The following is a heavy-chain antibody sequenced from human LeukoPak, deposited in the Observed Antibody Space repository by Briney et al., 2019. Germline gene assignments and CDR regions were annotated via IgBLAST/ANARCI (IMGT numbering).Heavy chain of an antibody. V-gene: IGHV3-33*06. CDR3: AKTYSRESGYDFFFHC. J-gene: IGHJ4*02. Sequence: PGRSLRLSCAASGFSFSSYGFHWVRQAPGKGLEWVSAISYDGKNIHYADSVKGRFTISRDNSRNMVYLQMNSLRVEDTAVYCCAKTYSRESGYDFFFHCWGQGTRVTVSS. CDR1: GFSFSSYG. CDR2: ISYDGKNI. D-gene: IGHD5-12*01.